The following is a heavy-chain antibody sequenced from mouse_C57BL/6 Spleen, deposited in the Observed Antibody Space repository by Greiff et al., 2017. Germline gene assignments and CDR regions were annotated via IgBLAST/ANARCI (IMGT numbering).Heavy chain of an antibody. D-gene: IGHD1-1*01. V-gene: IGHV1-52*01. CDR3: ARDYGSSLFDY. J-gene: IGHJ2*01. CDR1: GYTFTSYW. CDR2: IDPSDSET. Sequence: VQLQQPGAELVRPGSSVKLSCTASGYTFTSYWMHWVKQRPIQGLEWIGNIDPSDSETHYNQKFKDKATLTVAKSSSTAYMQLSSLTSEDSAVYYCARDYGSSLFDYWGQGTTLTVSS.